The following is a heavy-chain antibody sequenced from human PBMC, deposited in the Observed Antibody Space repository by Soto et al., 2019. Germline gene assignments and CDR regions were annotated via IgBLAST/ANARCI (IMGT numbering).Heavy chain of an antibody. CDR2: IYYRAST. CDR3: ARDSRTPSGGMDV. J-gene: IGHJ6*02. V-gene: IGHV4-30-4*01. Sequence: QVQLQESGPGLVKPSQTLSLTCTVAGGSIRSGDYHWTWIRQFPGKGLEWIGAIYYRASTYYNPSLVSRLTISVDTSKTKFSLRLPSVTAADTAVYYCARDSRTPSGGMDVWGQGTTVTVSS. CDR1: GGSIRSGDYH.